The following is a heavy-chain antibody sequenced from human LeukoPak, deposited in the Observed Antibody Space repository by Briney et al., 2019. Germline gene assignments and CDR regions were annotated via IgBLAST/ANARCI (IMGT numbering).Heavy chain of an antibody. V-gene: IGHV1-46*01. CDR1: GYTFTSYY. D-gene: IGHD1-14*01. Sequence: GGSVKVSCKASGYTFTSYYMHWVRQAPGQGLEWMGIINPSGGSTSYAQKFQGRVTITRDTFASTSYMELSSLRSEDTAVYYCARDQYNVIDSWGQGTLVTVSS. CDR3: ARDQYNVIDS. J-gene: IGHJ4*02. CDR2: INPSGGST.